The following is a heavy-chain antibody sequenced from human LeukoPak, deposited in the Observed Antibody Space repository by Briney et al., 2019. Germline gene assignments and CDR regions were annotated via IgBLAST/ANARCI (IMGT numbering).Heavy chain of an antibody. D-gene: IGHD2-2*01. CDR1: GFTFSSYA. V-gene: IGHV3-23*01. CDR2: ISGSGGST. J-gene: IGHJ4*02. CDR3: AKLDCSSTSCSNHFDY. Sequence: GGSLRLSCAASGFTFSSYAMSWVRQAPGKGLEWVSAISGSGGSTYYADSVKGRFTISRDNSKNTLYLQMNSLRAEDTAVYYCAKLDCSSTSCSNHFDYWGQGTLVTVSS.